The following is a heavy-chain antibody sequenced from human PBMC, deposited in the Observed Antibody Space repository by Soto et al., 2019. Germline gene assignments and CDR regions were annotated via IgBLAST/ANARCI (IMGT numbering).Heavy chain of an antibody. CDR2: SYYSEST. CDR3: ARDQAIGACSY. V-gene: IGHV4-31*03. CDR1: GGSISSGSYY. D-gene: IGHD4-17*01. Sequence: QVQLQESGPGLVKPSQTLSLTCTVSGGSISSGSYYWSWIRQHPGKGLEWIGYSYYSESTYYNPPIKSRVTISVDTSKNQFSLKLSSVTAADTAVSYCARDQAIGACSYWGQGTLVTVSS. J-gene: IGHJ4*02.